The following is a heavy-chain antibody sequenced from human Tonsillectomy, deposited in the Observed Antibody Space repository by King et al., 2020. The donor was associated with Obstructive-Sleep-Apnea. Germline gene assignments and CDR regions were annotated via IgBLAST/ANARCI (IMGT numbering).Heavy chain of an antibody. V-gene: IGHV2-5*02. Sequence: ITLKESGPTLMKPTQTLTLTCTFSGFSLSTSGVGVGWIRQPPGKALEWLALIYWDDDRRYSPSLKNRLNITKDTSKNQVVLTMTNMDPVDTATYYCAHPQFYYDSSGQYFQTFYFDYWGQGTPVTVSS. CDR1: GFSLSTSGVG. J-gene: IGHJ4*02. CDR3: AHPQFYYDSSGQYFQTFYFDY. D-gene: IGHD3-22*01. CDR2: IYWDDDR.